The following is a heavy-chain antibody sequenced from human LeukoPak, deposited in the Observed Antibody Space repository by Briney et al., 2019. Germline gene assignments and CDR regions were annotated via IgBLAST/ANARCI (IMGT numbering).Heavy chain of an antibody. CDR3: ARRRQYDSSLFWNFDL. Sequence: SETLSLTCAVYGGSFSGYYWSWIRQSPGKGLEWIGEINHSGGTNYNPSLKSRVTISVDPSKNQFSLKLSSVTAADTAVYYCARRRQYDSSLFWNFDLWGRGTLVTVSS. J-gene: IGHJ2*01. CDR1: GGSFSGYY. V-gene: IGHV4-34*01. D-gene: IGHD6-6*01. CDR2: INHSGGT.